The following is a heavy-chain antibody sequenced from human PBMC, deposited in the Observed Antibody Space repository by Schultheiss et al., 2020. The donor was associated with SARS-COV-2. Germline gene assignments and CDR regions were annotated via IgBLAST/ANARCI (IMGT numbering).Heavy chain of an antibody. Sequence: SQTLSLTCAVYGGSFSGYYWSWIRQPPGKGLEWIGEINHSGSTNYNPSLKSRVTISVDTSKNQFSLKLSSVTAADTAVYYCARGPRDYDYVWGSYRIDYWGQGTLVTVSS. J-gene: IGHJ4*02. CDR1: GGSFSGYY. CDR2: INHSGST. D-gene: IGHD3-16*02. CDR3: ARGPRDYDYVWGSYRIDY. V-gene: IGHV4-34*01.